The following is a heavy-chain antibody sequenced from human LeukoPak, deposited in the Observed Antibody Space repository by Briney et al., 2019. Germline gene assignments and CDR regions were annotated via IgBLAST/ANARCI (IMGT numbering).Heavy chain of an antibody. J-gene: IGHJ3*02. D-gene: IGHD3-22*01. V-gene: IGHV4-59*08. Sequence: SETLSLTCTVSGGSTSSYYWSWIRQPPGKGLEWIGYIYYSGSTNYNPSLKSRVTISVDTSKNQFSLKLSSVTAADTAVYYCARHRYYDSSGYYYRKDAFDIWGQGTMVTVSS. CDR3: ARHRYYDSSGYYYRKDAFDI. CDR2: IYYSGST. CDR1: GGSTSSYY.